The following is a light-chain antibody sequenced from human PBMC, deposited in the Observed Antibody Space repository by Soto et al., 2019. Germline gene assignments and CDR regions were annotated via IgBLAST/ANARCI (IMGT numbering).Light chain of an antibody. Sequence: DIVLTQSPGTLSLSPGERATLSCRASQSVPRTYLAWYQQRPGQAPSLLIYGASSRATGIPDRFSGSGSGTDFPLTISRLEPEDFGVYYCQQYGSSPWTFGQGTKVEIK. V-gene: IGKV3-20*01. J-gene: IGKJ1*01. CDR1: QSVPRTY. CDR2: GAS. CDR3: QQYGSSPWT.